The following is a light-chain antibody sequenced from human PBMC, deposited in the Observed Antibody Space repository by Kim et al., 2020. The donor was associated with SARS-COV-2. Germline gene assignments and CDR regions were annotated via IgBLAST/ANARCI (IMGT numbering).Light chain of an antibody. CDR3: QQYSSYST. CDR1: QPIRDR. V-gene: IGKV1-5*03. CDR2: LTS. Sequence: DIQMTQSPSTLSASVGDRVTITCRASQPIRDRLAWYQHKPGKAPNLLIYLTSSLQHGVPSRFRGGGSGTEFTLTITSLQPDDFATYYCQQYSSYSTFGQGTKLEIK. J-gene: IGKJ2*01.